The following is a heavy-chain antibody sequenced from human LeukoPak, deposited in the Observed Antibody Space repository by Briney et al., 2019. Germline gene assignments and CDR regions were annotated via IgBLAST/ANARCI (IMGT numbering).Heavy chain of an antibody. CDR3: ARDRRVTIFGVVTHRWFDP. Sequence: SGTLSLTCAVSGGSISSNNWWGWVRQPPGKGLEWIGYIYNSGSTDYNPSLKSRLTISVDTSKNQFSLKLSSVTAADTAVYYCARDRRVTIFGVVTHRWFDPWGQGTLVTVSS. D-gene: IGHD3-3*01. V-gene: IGHV4-4*02. CDR1: GGSISSNNW. CDR2: IYNSGST. J-gene: IGHJ5*02.